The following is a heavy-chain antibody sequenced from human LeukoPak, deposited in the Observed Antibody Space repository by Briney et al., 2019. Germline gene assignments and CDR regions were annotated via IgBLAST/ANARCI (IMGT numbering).Heavy chain of an antibody. CDR2: ISSSSSYI. V-gene: IGHV3-21*01. Sequence: PGGSLRLSCAASGFTFSSYSMNWVRQAPGKGLEWVSSISSSSSYIYYADSVKGRFTISRDNAKNSLYLQMNSLSAEDTAVYYCATDAGYGSGSYSYWGQGTLVTVSS. D-gene: IGHD3-10*01. CDR3: ATDAGYGSGSYSY. CDR1: GFTFSSYS. J-gene: IGHJ4*02.